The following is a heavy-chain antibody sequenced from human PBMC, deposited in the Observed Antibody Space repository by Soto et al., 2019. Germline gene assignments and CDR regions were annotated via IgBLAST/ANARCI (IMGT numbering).Heavy chain of an antibody. Sequence: QVQLQESGPGLVKPSQTLSLTCTVSGGSISSGGYYWSWIRQHPGKGLEWIGHIYYSGSTYYNPSLKSRVTIAVDTSKNQFSLKLSSVTAADTAVYYCARGAKSGGSCYVGYCGQGTLVTVSS. V-gene: IGHV4-31*03. D-gene: IGHD2-15*01. CDR1: GGSISSGGYY. CDR2: IYYSGST. J-gene: IGHJ4*02. CDR3: ARGAKSGGSCYVGY.